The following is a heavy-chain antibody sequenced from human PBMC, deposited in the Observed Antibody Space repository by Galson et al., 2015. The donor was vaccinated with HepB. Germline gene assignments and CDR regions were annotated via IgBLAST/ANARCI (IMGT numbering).Heavy chain of an antibody. CDR1: GASISSSLYY. D-gene: IGHD5-18*01. CDR3: ARAAGDSSTYANDY. V-gene: IGHV4-39*07. J-gene: IGHJ4*02. Sequence: TLSLTCTVSGASISSSLYYWVWVRQPPEKGLEWIGSIYCAGNTYYKSSLKSRVTISADMSKNQFSLKVNSVTAADTAVYYCARAAGDSSTYANDYWGQGALVTVSS. CDR2: IYCAGNT.